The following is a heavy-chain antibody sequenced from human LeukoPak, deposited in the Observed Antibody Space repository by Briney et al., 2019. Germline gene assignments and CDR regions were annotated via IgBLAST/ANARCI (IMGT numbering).Heavy chain of an antibody. J-gene: IGHJ5*02. CDR2: IYYSGST. Sequence: PSETLSLTCTVSGGSISSYYWGWIRQPPGKGLEWIGYIYYSGSTNYNPSLKSRVTISVDTSKNQFSLKLSPVTAADTAVYYCARRRSTIFGVVSKGYNWFDPWGQGTLVTVSS. V-gene: IGHV4-59*08. CDR1: GGSISSYY. D-gene: IGHD3-3*01. CDR3: ARRRSTIFGVVSKGYNWFDP.